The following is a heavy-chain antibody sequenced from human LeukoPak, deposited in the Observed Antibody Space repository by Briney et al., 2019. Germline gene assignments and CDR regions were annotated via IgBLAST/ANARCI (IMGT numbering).Heavy chain of an antibody. J-gene: IGHJ4*02. Sequence: GGSLRLSCAASGFTFSTYWMHWVRQAPGKGLLWVSRINGDGTSTKYADSVKGRFTISRDNARHTLYLQMNSLRAEDTAVYYCARASTTVPNLLDYWGQGTLVTASS. CDR1: GFTFSTYW. CDR2: INGDGTST. CDR3: ARASTTVPNLLDY. D-gene: IGHD4-17*01. V-gene: IGHV3-74*03.